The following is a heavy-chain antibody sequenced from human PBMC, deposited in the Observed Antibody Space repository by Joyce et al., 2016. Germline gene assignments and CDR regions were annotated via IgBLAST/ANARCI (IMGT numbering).Heavy chain of an antibody. CDR1: GSTFSSSS. D-gene: IGHD3-16*01. V-gene: IGHV3-21*01. CDR2: ISGTSYYI. Sequence: QLVESGGGVVKPGGSLRISCEASGSTFSSSSMSWFRQAPGKGLEWVAAISGTSYYIFHAETVRGRFTVSRDNAKKTLYLQMNSLRAEDSAVFYCARGGISYYYAMDFWGQGTTVTVSS. J-gene: IGHJ6*02. CDR3: ARGGISYYYAMDF.